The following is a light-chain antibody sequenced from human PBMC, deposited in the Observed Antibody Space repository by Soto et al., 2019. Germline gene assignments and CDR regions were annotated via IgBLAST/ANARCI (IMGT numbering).Light chain of an antibody. V-gene: IGLV2-14*01. CDR3: NSYTSRSTGV. J-gene: IGLJ1*01. Sequence: QSALTQPASVSGSPGQSITISCTGTSSDVGGYNYVSWYQQHPGKAPKLLIYEVSNRPSGVSNRFSDSKSGNTASLTISGLQAEDEADYYCNSYTSRSTGVFGTGTKLTVL. CDR2: EVS. CDR1: SSDVGGYNY.